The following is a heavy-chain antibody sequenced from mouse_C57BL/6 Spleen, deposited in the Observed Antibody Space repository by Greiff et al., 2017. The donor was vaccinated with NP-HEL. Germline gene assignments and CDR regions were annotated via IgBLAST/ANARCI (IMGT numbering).Heavy chain of an antibody. V-gene: IGHV5-12*01. CDR3: ARGGYYDLYYFDY. CDR2: ISTGGGST. Sequence: EVQRVESGGGLVQPGGSLKLSCAASGFTFSDYYMYWVRQTPEKRLEWVASISTGGGSTYYPDTVKGRCTISRDNAKNTLYLQMSRLKSEDTAMYYCARGGYYDLYYFDYWGQGTTLTVSS. J-gene: IGHJ2*01. CDR1: GFTFSDYY. D-gene: IGHD2-3*01.